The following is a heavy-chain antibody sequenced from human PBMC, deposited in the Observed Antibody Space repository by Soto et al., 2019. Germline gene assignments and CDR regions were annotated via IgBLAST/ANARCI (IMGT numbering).Heavy chain of an antibody. CDR3: AKDRSGTTADAFDI. V-gene: IGHV3-23*01. CDR1: GFPFSTYA. CDR2: ITNSGGIT. Sequence: PGGSLRLSCAASGFPFSTYAPNWVRQAPGKGLEWVSTITNSGGITYYADSVKGRFTISRDNSQNTLYLQMNRLRAEDTAIYYCAKDRSGTTADAFDIWGQGTMVTVSS. D-gene: IGHD1-1*01. J-gene: IGHJ3*02.